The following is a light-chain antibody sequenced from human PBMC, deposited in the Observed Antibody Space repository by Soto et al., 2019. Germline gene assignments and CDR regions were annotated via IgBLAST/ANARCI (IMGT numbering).Light chain of an antibody. CDR2: GAS. V-gene: IGKV3-20*01. CDR3: QQYGSTRWT. CDR1: RVGSNY. J-gene: IGKJ1*01. Sequence: RVGSNYLAWYQQNPGQXPRXXXHGASSRASGIPDRFSGSGYGTDFTLTISRLEPEDFAVYYCQQYGSTRWTFGQGTKVDIK.